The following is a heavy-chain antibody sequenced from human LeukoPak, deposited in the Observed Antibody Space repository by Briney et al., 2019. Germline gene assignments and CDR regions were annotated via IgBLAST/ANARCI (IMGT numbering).Heavy chain of an antibody. CDR2: INHSGKA. J-gene: IGHJ3*02. Sequence: SETLSLTCTVSGGSINSYYWTWIRQPPGKGLEWIGEINHSGKANYNPSLKSRVAMTVDTSKSQFSLNLTSLTAADTAVYYCARDQGTSGYHKTRAFHIWGQGTMVTVSS. V-gene: IGHV4-34*01. D-gene: IGHD3-22*01. CDR1: GGSINSYY. CDR3: ARDQGTSGYHKTRAFHI.